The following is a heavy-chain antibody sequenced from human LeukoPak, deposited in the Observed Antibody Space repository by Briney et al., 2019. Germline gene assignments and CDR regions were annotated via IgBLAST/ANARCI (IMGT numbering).Heavy chain of an antibody. Sequence: ASVKVSCKASGYTFTSYYMRWVRQAPGQGLEWTGIINPSGGSTSYAQKFQGRVTMTRDTSTSTVYMELSSLRSEDTAVYYCARIAVADDDYWGQGTLVTVSS. V-gene: IGHV1-46*01. D-gene: IGHD6-19*01. CDR3: ARIAVADDDY. CDR2: INPSGGST. J-gene: IGHJ4*02. CDR1: GYTFTSYY.